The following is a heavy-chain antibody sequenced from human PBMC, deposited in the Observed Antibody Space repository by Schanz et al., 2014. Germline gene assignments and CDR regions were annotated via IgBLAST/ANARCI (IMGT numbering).Heavy chain of an antibody. V-gene: IGHV3-23*01. CDR3: AKDGRLPYYGTGSDFDY. CDR2: ISGSGGDT. Sequence: EAQLLESGGGLVQPGGSLRLSCAASGFNFKAYAMSWVRQAPGKGLEWVSTISGSGGDTYPVDSVKGRFTISRDNLKNTVYLQMNSLRAGDTAVYYCAKDGRLPYYGTGSDFDYWGQGTLVAVSS. CDR1: GFNFKAYA. J-gene: IGHJ4*02. D-gene: IGHD3-22*01.